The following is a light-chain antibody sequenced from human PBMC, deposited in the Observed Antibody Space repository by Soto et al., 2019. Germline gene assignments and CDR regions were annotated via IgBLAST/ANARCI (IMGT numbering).Light chain of an antibody. J-gene: IGKJ4*01. CDR1: ETVTGK. CDR3: QQYNNWPPFT. Sequence: EIVLTQSPGTLSLSPGERATLSCRASETVTGKYLAWYQQKVGQAPRLLIYGASTRATGIPARFSGSGSGTECTLTISSLQSEDFAVYFCQQYNNWPPFTFGGGTKVDIK. CDR2: GAS. V-gene: IGKV3-15*01.